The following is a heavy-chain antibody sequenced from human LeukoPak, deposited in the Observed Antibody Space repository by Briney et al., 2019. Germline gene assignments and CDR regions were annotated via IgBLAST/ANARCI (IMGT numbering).Heavy chain of an antibody. CDR3: ARWGYDILTATGFDY. V-gene: IGHV1-2*02. D-gene: IGHD3-9*01. Sequence: GASVKVSCKASGYTFTSYGISWVRQAPGQGLEWMGWINPNSGGTNYAQKFQGRVTMTRDTSISTAYMELSRLRSDDTAVYYCARWGYDILTATGFDYWGQGTLVTVSS. CDR1: GYTFTSYG. J-gene: IGHJ4*02. CDR2: INPNSGGT.